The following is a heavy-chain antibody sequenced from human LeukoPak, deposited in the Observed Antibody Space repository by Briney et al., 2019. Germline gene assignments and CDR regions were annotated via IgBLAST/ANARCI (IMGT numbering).Heavy chain of an antibody. V-gene: IGHV4-4*07. CDR1: GGSISSYY. J-gene: IGHJ6*03. Sequence: PSETLSLTCTVSGGSISSYYWSWIRQPAGKGLEWIGRIYNSGSTKYNPSHKRRVTISVDTSKKQFSLKRSSVTAADTAVYYCARDRGYSGYDYYYYYYMDVWGKGTPVTISS. D-gene: IGHD5-12*01. CDR3: ARDRGYSGYDYYYYYYMDV. CDR2: IYNSGST.